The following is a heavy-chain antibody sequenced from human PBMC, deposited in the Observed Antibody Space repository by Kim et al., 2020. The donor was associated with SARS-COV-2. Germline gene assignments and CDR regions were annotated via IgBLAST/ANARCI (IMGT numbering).Heavy chain of an antibody. CDR3: ARPLGWELLHFDY. J-gene: IGHJ4*02. D-gene: IGHD1-26*01. V-gene: IGHV5-51*01. Sequence: YSPSFQGQVTISADKSISTAYLQWSSLKASDTAMYYCARPLGWELLHFDYWGQGTLVTVSS.